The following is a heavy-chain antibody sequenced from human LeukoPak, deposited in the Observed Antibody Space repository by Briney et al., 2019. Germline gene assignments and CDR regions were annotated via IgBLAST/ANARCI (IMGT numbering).Heavy chain of an antibody. CDR2: IYTSGST. D-gene: IGHD6-19*01. J-gene: IGHJ4*02. Sequence: SETLSLTCTVSGGSISSYYWSWIRQPAGKGLEWIGRIYTSGSTNYNPSLKSRVTMSVDTSKNQFSLKLSSVTAADTAVYYCAGDRFGSGWDSYYFDYWGQGTLVTVSS. CDR1: GGSISSYY. CDR3: AGDRFGSGWDSYYFDY. V-gene: IGHV4-4*07.